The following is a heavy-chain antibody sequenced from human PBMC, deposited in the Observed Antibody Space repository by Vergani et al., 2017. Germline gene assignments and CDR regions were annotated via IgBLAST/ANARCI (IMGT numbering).Heavy chain of an antibody. CDR3: ARDASSSSSWPFDY. CDR2: IYYSGST. Sequence: QVQLQESGPGLVKPSETLSLTCTVSGGSISSSSYYWGWIRQPPGKGLEWIGSIYYSGSTYYNPSLKSRVTISGDTSKNQCSLKLSSVTAADTAGYYCARDASSSSSWPFDYWGQGTLVTVSS. D-gene: IGHD6-6*01. J-gene: IGHJ4*02. CDR1: GGSISSSSYY. V-gene: IGHV4-39*02.